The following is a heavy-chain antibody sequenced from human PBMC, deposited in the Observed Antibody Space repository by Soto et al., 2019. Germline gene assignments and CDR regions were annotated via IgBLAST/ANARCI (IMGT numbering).Heavy chain of an antibody. V-gene: IGHV1-69*12. Sequence: QVHLVQSGAEVKKPGSSVKVSCKASGGTFSNSAISWVRQAPGQGLEWMGGIIPIFRTPDYAQKFQGRVTITADESTSTAYMELSSLRSEDTAVYYCARDKDQLQLGGNYYYAVDVWGQGTAVTVSS. CDR3: ARDKDQLQLGGNYYYAVDV. CDR2: IIPIFRTP. J-gene: IGHJ6*02. CDR1: GGTFSNSA. D-gene: IGHD5-12*01.